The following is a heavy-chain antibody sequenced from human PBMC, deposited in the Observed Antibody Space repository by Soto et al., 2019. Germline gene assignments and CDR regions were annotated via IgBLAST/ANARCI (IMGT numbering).Heavy chain of an antibody. Sequence: EVQLLESGGGLVQPGGSLRLSCAASGFTFSSYSMSWVRQAPGKGLEWLSVISGGGGITYYADSVKGRFTISRDNSKDTLYLRMNSLRAEDTAEYYCAKRIAASGARGFDYWGQGTLVTASS. V-gene: IGHV3-23*01. CDR3: AKRIAASGARGFDY. J-gene: IGHJ4*02. CDR2: ISGGGGIT. CDR1: GFTFSSYS. D-gene: IGHD6-13*01.